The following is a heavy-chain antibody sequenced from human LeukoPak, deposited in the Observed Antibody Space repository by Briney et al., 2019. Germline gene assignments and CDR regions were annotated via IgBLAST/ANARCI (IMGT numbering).Heavy chain of an antibody. V-gene: IGHV4-39*01. CDR2: IYYSGRT. Sequence: SETLSLTCTVSGVSNSRTNYLWGWIRQPPGKGLEWLGIIYYSGRTFYNPSLKSRVTISVDTAKNQFSLKLTSVTATDTAVYYCARSTEKADFDYWGQGTLVTVSS. J-gene: IGHJ4*02. CDR1: GVSNSRTNYL. D-gene: IGHD6-25*01. CDR3: ARSTEKADFDY.